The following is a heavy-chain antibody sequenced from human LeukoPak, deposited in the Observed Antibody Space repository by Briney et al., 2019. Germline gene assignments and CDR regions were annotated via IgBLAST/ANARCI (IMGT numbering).Heavy chain of an antibody. CDR1: GFTFSNYW. J-gene: IGHJ3*01. Sequence: GGSLRLSCAASGFTFSNYWLCWVRQAPGKGLEWVANIHLHGSERYYLDSVKGRFTISRDNAKNSLYLQMNSLRAEGTAVYYCTCDLDRSDGLWGRGTMVTVSS. CDR2: IHLHGSER. D-gene: IGHD2-8*01. V-gene: IGHV3-7*01. CDR3: TCDLDRSDGL.